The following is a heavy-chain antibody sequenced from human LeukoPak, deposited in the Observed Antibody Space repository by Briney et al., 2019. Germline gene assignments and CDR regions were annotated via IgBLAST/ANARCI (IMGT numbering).Heavy chain of an antibody. CDR3: ARDLYDSGAYSSPIDY. J-gene: IGHJ4*02. D-gene: IGHD3-22*01. CDR2: ISSSSSYI. CDR1: GFTLSSHS. Sequence: GGSLRLSCAAYGFTLSSHSMNRVRQAPGKGLEWVSSISSSSSYIHSADSVKGRFTISRDNAKNSLYLQMNSLRAEDTAVYYCARDLYDSGAYSSPIDYWGQGTLVTVSS. V-gene: IGHV3-21*01.